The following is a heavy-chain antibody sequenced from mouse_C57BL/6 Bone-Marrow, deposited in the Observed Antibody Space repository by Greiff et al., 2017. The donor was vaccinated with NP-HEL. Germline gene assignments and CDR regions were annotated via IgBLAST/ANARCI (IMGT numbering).Heavy chain of an antibody. CDR2: INPSTGGT. V-gene: IGHV1-42*01. J-gene: IGHJ2*01. CDR1: GYSFTGYY. CDR3: ARYFY. Sequence: EVKLQESGPELVKPGASVKISCKASGYSFTGYYMNWVKQSPEKSLEWIGEINPSTGGTTYNQKFKAKATLTVDKSSSTAYMQLKSLTSEDSAVYYCARYFYWGQGTTLTVSS.